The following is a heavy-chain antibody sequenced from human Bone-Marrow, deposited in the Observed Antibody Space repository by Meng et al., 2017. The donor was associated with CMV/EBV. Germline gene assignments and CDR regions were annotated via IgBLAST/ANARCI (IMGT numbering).Heavy chain of an antibody. D-gene: IGHD6-6*01. CDR3: AKAYSSSYPYYYYGMDV. J-gene: IGHJ6*02. V-gene: IGHV3-30*02. CDR1: GFTFSSYG. Sequence: GESLKISCAASGFTFSSYGMHWVRQAPGKGLEWVAFIRYDGSNKYYADSVKGRFTISRDNSKNTLYLQMNSLRAEDTAVYYCAKAYSSSYPYYYYGMDVWGQGTLVTVSS. CDR2: IRYDGSNK.